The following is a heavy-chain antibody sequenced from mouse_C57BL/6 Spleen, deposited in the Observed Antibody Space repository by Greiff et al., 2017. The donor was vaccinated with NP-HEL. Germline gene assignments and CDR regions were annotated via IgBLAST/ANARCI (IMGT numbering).Heavy chain of an antibody. D-gene: IGHD4-1*01. CDR2: IHPNSGST. Sequence: QVQLQQPGAELVKPGASVKLSCKASGYTFTSYWMHWVKQRPGQGLEWIGMIHPNSGSTNYNEKFKSKATLTVDKSSSTAYMQLSSLTSEDSAVYYCARRSPKLTGVFDYWGQGTTLTVSS. J-gene: IGHJ2*01. CDR1: GYTFTSYW. V-gene: IGHV1-64*01. CDR3: ARRSPKLTGVFDY.